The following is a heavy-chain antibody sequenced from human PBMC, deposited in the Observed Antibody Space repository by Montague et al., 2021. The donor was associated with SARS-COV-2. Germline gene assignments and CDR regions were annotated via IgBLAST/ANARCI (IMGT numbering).Heavy chain of an antibody. CDR1: GFTFSSYA. V-gene: IGHV3-23*01. D-gene: IGHD3-10*01. CDR3: VKDIYGSGSYSDNFDY. Sequence: SLRLSCAASGFTFSSYAMSWVRQAPGKGLEWVSAISGSGGSTYYADSVKGRFTISRDNSKNTLYLQMNSLRAEDTAVYYCVKDIYGSGSYSDNFDYWGQGTLVTVSS. J-gene: IGHJ4*02. CDR2: ISGSGGST.